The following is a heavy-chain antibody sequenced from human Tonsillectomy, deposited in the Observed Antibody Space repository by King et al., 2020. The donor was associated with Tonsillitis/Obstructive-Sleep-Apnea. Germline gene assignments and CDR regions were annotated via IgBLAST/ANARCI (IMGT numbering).Heavy chain of an antibody. J-gene: IGHJ4*02. CDR1: GFTFSNAW. CDR2: IKSKTDGGTT. Sequence: VQLVESGGGLVKPGGSLRLSCAASGFTFSNAWMSWVRQAPGKGLEWVGRIKSKTDGGTTDYAAPVKGRFTISRDDSKKTLYLQMNSLKTEDTAEYYCTTSYDSWSGYLLYYFDYWGQGTLVTVSS. D-gene: IGHD3-3*01. CDR3: TTSYDSWSGYLLYYFDY. V-gene: IGHV3-15*01.